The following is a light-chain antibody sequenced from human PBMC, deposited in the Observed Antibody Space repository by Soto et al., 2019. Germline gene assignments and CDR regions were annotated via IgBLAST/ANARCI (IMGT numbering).Light chain of an antibody. J-gene: IGKJ2*01. CDR1: QSVSSAY. V-gene: IGKV3-20*01. CDR2: GAS. Sequence: EIVLTQSPGTLSLSPGERATLSCRASQSVSSAYLAWYQQIPGQAPRLLIYGASSRATGIPDRFSGSGAGTDFRLIISGLEPEDVAVYYFLLSSSSFYTFGQGKKLEIK. CDR3: LLSSSSFYT.